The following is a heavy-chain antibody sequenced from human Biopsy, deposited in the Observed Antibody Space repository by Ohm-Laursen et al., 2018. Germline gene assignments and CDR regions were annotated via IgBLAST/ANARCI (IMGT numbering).Heavy chain of an antibody. CDR2: IYGGGRK. J-gene: IGHJ4*02. CDR1: GFSVNDNY. CDR3: ARGGIVSVHSYGRMGLFYFDS. V-gene: IGHV3-53*01. D-gene: IGHD5-18*01. Sequence: GSLRLSCSASGFSVNDNYMSWVRQAPGKGLEWVSFIYGGGRKFYAGSVKDRFALSRDTSNNLMFLQMDSLRADDTAVYHCARGGIVSVHSYGRMGLFYFDSWGQGILVTVAS.